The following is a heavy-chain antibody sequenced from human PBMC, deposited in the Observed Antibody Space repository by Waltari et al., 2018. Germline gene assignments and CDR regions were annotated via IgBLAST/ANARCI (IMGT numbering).Heavy chain of an antibody. J-gene: IGHJ4*02. D-gene: IGHD3-3*01. V-gene: IGHV5-51*01. CDR2: IYPKDTET. Sequence: EVQLVQSGAAVKKPGDSLKISCKASGYTFTSNWIAWARPRPGKGLGGMGFIYPKDTETRYSPSFQGQVTITADKPTTTAYLQWRSLKASDTAMYYCSRRGDFRSGYTSDYWGQGTLVTVSS. CDR3: SRRGDFRSGYTSDY. CDR1: GYTFTSNW.